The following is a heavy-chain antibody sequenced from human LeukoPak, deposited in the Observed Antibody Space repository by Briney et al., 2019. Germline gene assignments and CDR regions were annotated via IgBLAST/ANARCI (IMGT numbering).Heavy chain of an antibody. CDR3: SKANSGWNYFDY. CDR1: RFTFSSYA. V-gene: IGHV3-23*01. D-gene: IGHD5-12*01. CDR2: INNSGGST. J-gene: IGHJ4*02. Sequence: GGSLRLSCAASRFTFSSYAMSWVRQAPGKGLEWVSIINNSGGSTYYADSVKGRFTISRDNSKNTLYLQMNSLRADDTAVYYCSKANSGWNYFDYWGQGTLVTVSS.